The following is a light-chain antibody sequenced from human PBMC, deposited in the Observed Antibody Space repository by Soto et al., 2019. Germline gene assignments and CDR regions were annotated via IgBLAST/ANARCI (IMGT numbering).Light chain of an antibody. V-gene: IGLV2-14*03. CDR3: SSYTSSSTLGV. CDR1: SSDVGGYDY. CDR2: DVS. Sequence: QSALTQPASVSGSPGQSITISCTGTSSDVGGYDYVSWYQHHPGKAPKLMIYDVSNRPSGVSNRFSGSKSGNTASLTISGLQAEDEADYHCSSYTSSSTLGVFGGGTKVTVL. J-gene: IGLJ2*01.